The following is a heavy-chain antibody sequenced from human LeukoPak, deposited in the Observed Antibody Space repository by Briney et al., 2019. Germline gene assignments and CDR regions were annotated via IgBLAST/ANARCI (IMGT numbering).Heavy chain of an antibody. Sequence: GGSLRLSCAASGFTFSIHGMNWVRQAPGKGLEWVSGIGASGSHTYFADSVKGRFSISRDNSKNTLYLQMNSLRAEDTAIYYCAKEYTGTFSPFPSYFDNWGQGTLVTVSS. J-gene: IGHJ4*02. CDR2: IGASGSHT. D-gene: IGHD1-26*01. CDR3: AKEYTGTFSPFPSYFDN. V-gene: IGHV3-23*01. CDR1: GFTFSIHG.